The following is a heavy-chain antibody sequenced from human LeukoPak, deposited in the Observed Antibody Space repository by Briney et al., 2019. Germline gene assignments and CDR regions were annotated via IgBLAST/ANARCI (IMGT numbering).Heavy chain of an antibody. Sequence: TSETLSLTCTVSGGSISNYYWSWIRQPPGKGLEWIGYIYYSGSTNYNPSLKSRVTTSVDTSKNQLSLKLSSVTAADTAVYFCARSRMATIDVYYYYGMDVWGQGTTVTVSS. V-gene: IGHV4-59*01. CDR3: ARSRMATIDVYYYYGMDV. CDR2: IYYSGST. D-gene: IGHD5-24*01. J-gene: IGHJ6*02. CDR1: GGSISNYY.